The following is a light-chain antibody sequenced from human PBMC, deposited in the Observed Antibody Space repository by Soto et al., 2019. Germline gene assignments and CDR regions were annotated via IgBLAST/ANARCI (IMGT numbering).Light chain of an antibody. V-gene: IGKV3-20*01. CDR3: HQYGSSPPYT. CDR2: GAS. Sequence: EIVLTQSPGTLSLSPGERATLSCRASQSVSSTYLAWYQQKPGQAPRLLIYGASSRATGIPDRFSGSGSGTDFTLTINRLEPEDFAVYYCHQYGSSPPYTFGQGTKLEIK. CDR1: QSVSSTY. J-gene: IGKJ2*01.